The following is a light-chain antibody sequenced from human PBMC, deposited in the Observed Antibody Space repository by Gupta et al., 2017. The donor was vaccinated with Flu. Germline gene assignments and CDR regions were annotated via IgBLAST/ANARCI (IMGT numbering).Light chain of an antibody. CDR1: QSVSTY. Sequence: EIVLTQSPATLSLSPGERATLFCRARQSVSTYLAWYQHKAGQAPRLLIYDASIRDTGITARFGGGGYGKNFTLTNSSREQEDFACYYCQKRSNCPPYTFGQGTKLEIK. CDR2: DAS. CDR3: QKRSNCPPYT. J-gene: IGKJ2*01. V-gene: IGKV3-11*01.